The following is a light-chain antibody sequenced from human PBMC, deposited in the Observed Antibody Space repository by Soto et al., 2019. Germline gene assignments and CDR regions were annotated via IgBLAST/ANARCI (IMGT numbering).Light chain of an antibody. J-gene: IGKJ1*01. Sequence: DIQMTQSPSTLSASVGDRATITCRASQSISSRLAWYQQKPGKAPKLLIYKASSLESGVPSRFSGSGSGTEFTLTISSLQPDDFATHYCQQYNSYPWTFGQGTKVEIK. V-gene: IGKV1-5*03. CDR3: QQYNSYPWT. CDR2: KAS. CDR1: QSISSR.